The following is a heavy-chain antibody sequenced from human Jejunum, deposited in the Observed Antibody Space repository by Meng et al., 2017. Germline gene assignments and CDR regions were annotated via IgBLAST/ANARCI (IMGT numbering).Heavy chain of an antibody. CDR1: GGSVRSAGYQ. CDR2: ART. D-gene: IGHD1-26*01. V-gene: IGHV4-61*08. Sequence: QVQLPGAAAGVFRRPATLSLLGSVSGGSVRSAGYQWSWIRQPPGKGLEWIGYARTNDNPTLKSQVTISVDTSKNQFSLRLTSVTAADTAVYYCARDHMGSLDYWGQGILVTVSS. J-gene: IGHJ4*02. CDR3: ARDHMGSLDY.